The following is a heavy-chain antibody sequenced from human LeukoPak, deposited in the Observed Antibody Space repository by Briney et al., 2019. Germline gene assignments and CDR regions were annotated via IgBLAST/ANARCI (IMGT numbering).Heavy chain of an antibody. V-gene: IGHV3-53*01. D-gene: IGHD5-12*01. CDR3: ARDGRGYGPFDY. CDR2: IYSGGST. CDR1: GFTVSSNY. J-gene: IGHJ4*02. Sequence: GGSLRLSCAASGFTVSSNYMSWVRQAPGKGLEWVSVIYSGGSTYYADSVKGRFTISRDNSKNTLFLQMNSLRVEDTAVYYCARDGRGYGPFDYWGQGTLVTVSS.